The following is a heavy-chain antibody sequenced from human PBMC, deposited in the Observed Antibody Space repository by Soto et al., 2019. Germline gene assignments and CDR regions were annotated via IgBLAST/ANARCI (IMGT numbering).Heavy chain of an antibody. V-gene: IGHV1-69*02. CDR1: GDTFTFYS. J-gene: IGHJ4*02. CDR2: INPILSMS. Sequence: QVQLEQSGAEVKRPGSSVKVSCKAAGDTFTFYSINWVRQAPGLGLEWMGRINPILSMSNYAQRFQGRVTMTADKSTSTAYMELSSLRSEDTAIYYCASSYGSGYRAFDYWGQGALVTVS. CDR3: ASSYGSGYRAFDY. D-gene: IGHD3-10*01.